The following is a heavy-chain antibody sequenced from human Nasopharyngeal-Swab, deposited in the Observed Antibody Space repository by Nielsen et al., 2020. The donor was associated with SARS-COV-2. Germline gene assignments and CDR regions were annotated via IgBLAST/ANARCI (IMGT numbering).Heavy chain of an antibody. CDR3: ARERASWTVAGGYFDL. CDR1: GGSFSGYY. J-gene: IGHJ2*01. D-gene: IGHD4-23*01. Sequence: SETLSLTCAVYGGSFSGYYWSWIRQPPGKGLEWIGEINHSGSTNYNPSLKSRVTISVDTSKNQFSLKLSSVTAADTAVYYCARERASWTVAGGYFDLWGRGTLVTVSS. V-gene: IGHV4-34*01. CDR2: INHSGST.